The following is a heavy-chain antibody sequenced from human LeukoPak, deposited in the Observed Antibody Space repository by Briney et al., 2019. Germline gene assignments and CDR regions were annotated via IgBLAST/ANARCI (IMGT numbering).Heavy chain of an antibody. CDR2: ISCSGAVT. D-gene: IGHD4-17*01. V-gene: IGHV3-23*01. CDR3: ARQGGDLYAFDY. Sequence: GGSLRLSCAASGFTFSNYAMDWVRQAPGKGLEWVSAISCSGAVTYYADSVKGRFTFSRDNSKITLYLQMTSLRAEDTAVYFCARQGGDLYAFDYWGQGTLVTVSS. J-gene: IGHJ4*02. CDR1: GFTFSNYA.